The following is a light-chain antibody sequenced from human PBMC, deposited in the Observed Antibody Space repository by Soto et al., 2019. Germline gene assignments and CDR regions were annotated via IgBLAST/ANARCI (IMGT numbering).Light chain of an antibody. CDR1: QDISNY. J-gene: IGKJ2*01. V-gene: IGKV1-27*01. Sequence: DIQMTQSPSSLSASVGDRVTITCRTSQDISNYLAWYQQKAGKVPKIVIYGASTLQSGVPSRFSGSGSGTDFTLTISSLQPEDVASYYRQKYNSAPYTFGQGTKVDIK. CDR3: QKYNSAPYT. CDR2: GAS.